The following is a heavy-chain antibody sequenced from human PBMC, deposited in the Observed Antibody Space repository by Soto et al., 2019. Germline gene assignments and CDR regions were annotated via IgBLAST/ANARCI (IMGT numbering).Heavy chain of an antibody. Sequence: QVQLQESGPGLVKPSGTLSLTCAVSGGSISSNYWWTWVRQPPGTGLEWIGEIYQSGTTNYKPSLKSRVTISLDRSKNHFSLKLSSLTAADTAVYYCATRVDGSPWLDYCGQGTLVTVSS. V-gene: IGHV4-4*02. J-gene: IGHJ4*02. CDR1: GGSISSNYW. D-gene: IGHD5-12*01. CDR3: ATRVDGSPWLDY. CDR2: IYQSGTT.